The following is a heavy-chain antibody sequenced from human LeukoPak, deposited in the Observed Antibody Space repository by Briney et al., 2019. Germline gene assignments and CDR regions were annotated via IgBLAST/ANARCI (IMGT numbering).Heavy chain of an antibody. V-gene: IGHV3-20*04. J-gene: IGHJ6*03. Sequence: GGSLRLSCAASGFTFDDYGMSWVRQAPGKGLEWVSGINWNGGSKGYADSVKGRFTISRDNAKNALYLQMNSLRAEDTALYYCARAGEQLVSNTHYYHYMDVWGKGTTVTVSS. CDR2: INWNGGSK. CDR1: GFTFDDYG. CDR3: ARAGEQLVSNTHYYHYMDV. D-gene: IGHD6-13*01.